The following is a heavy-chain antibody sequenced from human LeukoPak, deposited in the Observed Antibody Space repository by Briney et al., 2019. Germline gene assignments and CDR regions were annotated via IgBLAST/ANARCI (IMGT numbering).Heavy chain of an antibody. CDR1: GFTVSSNY. CDR3: ARGYCSGGSCYDY. V-gene: IGHV3-53*01. J-gene: IGHJ4*02. D-gene: IGHD2-15*01. Sequence: GGSLRLSCAASGFTVSSNYMNWVRQAPGKGLERVSVIYSGGSTYYADSVKGRFTISRDSSKNTLYLQMNSLRAEDTAVYYCARGYCSGGSCYDYWGQGTLVTVSS. CDR2: IYSGGST.